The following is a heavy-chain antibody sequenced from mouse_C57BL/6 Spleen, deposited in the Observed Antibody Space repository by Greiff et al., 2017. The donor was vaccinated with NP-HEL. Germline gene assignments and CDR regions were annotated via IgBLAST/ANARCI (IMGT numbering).Heavy chain of an antibody. V-gene: IGHV1-15*01. D-gene: IGHD2-4*01. Sequence: QVQLQQSGAELVRPGASVTLSCKASGYTFTDYEMHWVKQTPVHGLEWIGAIDPETGGTAYNQKFKGKAILTVDKSSSTAYMELRSLTSEDSAVYYCTRDRDDYDGDWYFDVWGTGTTVTVSS. CDR3: TRDRDDYDGDWYFDV. CDR2: IDPETGGT. CDR1: GYTFTDYE. J-gene: IGHJ1*03.